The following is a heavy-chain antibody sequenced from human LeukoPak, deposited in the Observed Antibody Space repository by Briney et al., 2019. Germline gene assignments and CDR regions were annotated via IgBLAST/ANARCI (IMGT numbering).Heavy chain of an antibody. J-gene: IGHJ4*02. Sequence: GKSLRLSCAASGFTFSSYGMHWVRQAPGKGLEWVAVTWYDGRNNYYAASVKGRFTISRDNSKNTLYLQMNSLRAEDTAVYYCAKNKGSSVAYDYWGQGTLVTVSS. D-gene: IGHD1/OR15-1a*01. CDR1: GFTFSSYG. CDR3: AKNKGSSVAYDY. V-gene: IGHV3-33*06. CDR2: TWYDGRNN.